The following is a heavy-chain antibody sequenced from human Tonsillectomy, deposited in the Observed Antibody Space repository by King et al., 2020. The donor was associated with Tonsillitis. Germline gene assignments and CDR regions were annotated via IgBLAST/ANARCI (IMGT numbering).Heavy chain of an antibody. CDR1: GFTFSAYG. V-gene: IGHV3-64*01. CDR3: TSDAFDI. CDR2: ISSDGGIT. Sequence: VQLVESGGGLVQPGGSLRLSCAASGFTFSAYGLHWVRQDPGKGLEYVSAISSDGGITYYASSVRGRFTISRDNSKNTVYLQMGTLRTEDMAVYYCTSDAFDIWGPGTMVTVSS. J-gene: IGHJ3*02.